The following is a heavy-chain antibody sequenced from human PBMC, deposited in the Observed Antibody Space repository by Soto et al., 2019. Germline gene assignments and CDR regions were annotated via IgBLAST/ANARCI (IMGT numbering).Heavy chain of an antibody. CDR1: GFSLSTSGVG. J-gene: IGHJ5*02. D-gene: IGHD6-13*01. V-gene: IGHV2-5*01. CDR3: AHTVYSCSWYSNWFDP. CDR2: IYWNDDK. Sequence: TLTCTFSGFSLSTSGVGVGWIRQPPGKALEWLALIYWNDDKRYSPSLKSRLTITKDTSKNQVVLTMTNMDPVDTATYYSAHTVYSCSWYSNWFDPWGQGTLVTVSS.